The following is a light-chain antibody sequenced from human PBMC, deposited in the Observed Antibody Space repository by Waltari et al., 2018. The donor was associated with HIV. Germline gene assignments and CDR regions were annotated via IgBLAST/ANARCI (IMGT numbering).Light chain of an antibody. CDR2: DAN. CDR3: ASYTITSTLV. V-gene: IGLV2-14*01. Sequence: QSALTQPASVSGSLGQSITISCIGTSSDIATYNYVPWYQHHPDKAPRLVIYDANSRPSGVPFRFSGSKSGNTASLTISGLQAEDEADYYCASYTITSTLVFGGGTKVTVL. J-gene: IGLJ3*02. CDR1: SSDIATYNY.